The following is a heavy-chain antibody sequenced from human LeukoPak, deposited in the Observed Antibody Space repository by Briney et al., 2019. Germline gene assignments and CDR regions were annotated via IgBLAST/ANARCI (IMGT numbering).Heavy chain of an antibody. CDR3: ARLNWNYGGGFDY. CDR1: GFTFSSYA. J-gene: IGHJ4*02. CDR2: IYSGGST. V-gene: IGHV3-53*01. D-gene: IGHD1-7*01. Sequence: SGGSLRLSCAASGFTFSSYAMSWVRQAPGKGLEWVSVIYSGGSTYYADSVKGRFTISRDNSKNTLYLQMNSLRAEDTAVYYCARLNWNYGGGFDYWGQGTLVTVSS.